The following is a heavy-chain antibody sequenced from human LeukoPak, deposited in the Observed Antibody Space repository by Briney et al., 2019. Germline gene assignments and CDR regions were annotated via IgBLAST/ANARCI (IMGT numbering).Heavy chain of an antibody. D-gene: IGHD2-2*01. CDR3: AISTGVAPAAMLGFDY. CDR2: IYYSGST. CDR1: GGSISSYF. V-gene: IGHV4-59*01. J-gene: IGHJ4*02. Sequence: SETLSLTCTVSGGSISSYFWSWIRQPPGKGLEWIGYIYYSGSTNYNPSLKSRVTISVDTSKNQFSPKLSSVTAADTAVYYCAISTGVAPAAMLGFDYWGQGTLVTVSS.